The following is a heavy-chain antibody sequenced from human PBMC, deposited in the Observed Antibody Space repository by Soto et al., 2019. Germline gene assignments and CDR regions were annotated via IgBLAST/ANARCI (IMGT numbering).Heavy chain of an antibody. CDR2: ISGSGGST. Sequence: EVQLLESGGGLVQPGGSLRLSCAASGFTFSSYAMSWVRQAPGKGLDWVSAISGSGGSTYYADSVKGRFTISRDKSKNTLDLQMKSMRAEDTAVYYCALSGYDSPATYFYYGGQGTLVTDSS. D-gene: IGHD3-3*01. J-gene: IGHJ4*02. CDR1: GFTFSSYA. CDR3: ALSGYDSPATYFYY. V-gene: IGHV3-23*01.